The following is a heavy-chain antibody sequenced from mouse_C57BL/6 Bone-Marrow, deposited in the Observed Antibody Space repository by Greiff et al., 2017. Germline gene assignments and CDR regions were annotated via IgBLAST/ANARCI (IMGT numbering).Heavy chain of an antibody. Sequence: EVKVEESGGGLVQPGGSMKLSCVASGFTFSNYWMNWVRQSPEKGLEWVAQIRLKSDNYATHYAESVKGRFTISRDDSKSSVYLQMNNLRAEDTGIYYCTGSSGYEAMDYWGQGTSVTVSS. CDR3: TGSSGYEAMDY. D-gene: IGHD3-2*02. J-gene: IGHJ4*01. CDR2: IRLKSDNYAT. CDR1: GFTFSNYW. V-gene: IGHV6-3*01.